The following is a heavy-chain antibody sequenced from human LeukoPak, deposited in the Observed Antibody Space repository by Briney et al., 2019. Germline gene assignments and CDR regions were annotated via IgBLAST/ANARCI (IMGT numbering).Heavy chain of an antibody. Sequence: SETLSLTCAVSDYSISSGNYWGWIRQPPGKGLEWIGSVYHSGSTHYSPSLKSRVTISVDTSKNQFSLKLRSVTAADTAVYYCARNDSSGYFDYWRQGTLVTVSS. CDR1: DYSISSGNY. J-gene: IGHJ4*02. CDR3: ARNDSSGYFDY. V-gene: IGHV4-38-2*01. CDR2: VYHSGST. D-gene: IGHD3-22*01.